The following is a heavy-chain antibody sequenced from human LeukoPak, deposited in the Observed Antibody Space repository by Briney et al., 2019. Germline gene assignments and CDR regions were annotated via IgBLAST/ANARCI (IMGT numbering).Heavy chain of an antibody. D-gene: IGHD2-2*01. Sequence: GASVKVSCKASGGTFSSYAISWVRQAPGQGLEWMGGIIPIFDAANYAQKFQGRVTITTDESTSTAYMELSSLRSEDTAVYYCARECSSTSCYRGFDYWGQGTLVTVSS. CDR3: ARECSSTSCYRGFDY. CDR1: GGTFSSYA. J-gene: IGHJ4*02. V-gene: IGHV1-69*05. CDR2: IIPIFDAA.